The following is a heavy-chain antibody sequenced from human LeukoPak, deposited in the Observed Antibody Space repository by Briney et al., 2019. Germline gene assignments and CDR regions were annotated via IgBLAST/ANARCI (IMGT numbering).Heavy chain of an antibody. CDR3: ARGGGYCSSTSCYFAWFDP. D-gene: IGHD2-2*01. V-gene: IGHV1-2*02. CDR1: GYTFTPYY. J-gene: IGHJ5*02. CDR2: INPNSGGT. Sequence: ASVKISCKASGYTFTPYYMHWVRQAPGQGLEWMGWINPNSGGTNYAQKFQGRVTMTRDTSISTAYMELSRLRSDDTAVYYCARGGGYCSSTSCYFAWFDPWGQGTLVTVSS.